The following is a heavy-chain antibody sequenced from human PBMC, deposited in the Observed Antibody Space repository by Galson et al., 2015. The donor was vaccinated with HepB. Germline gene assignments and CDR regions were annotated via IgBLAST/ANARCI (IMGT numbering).Heavy chain of an antibody. J-gene: IGHJ4*02. CDR2: ISWNSGSI. CDR3: AKGIGGNSRVPPSY. D-gene: IGHD4-23*01. CDR1: GFTFDDYA. Sequence: SLRLSCAASGFTFDDYAMHWVRQAPGKGLEWVSGISWNSGSIGYADSVKGRFTISRDNAKNSLYLQMNSLRAEDTALYYCAKGIGGNSRVPPSYWGQGTLVTVSS. V-gene: IGHV3-9*01.